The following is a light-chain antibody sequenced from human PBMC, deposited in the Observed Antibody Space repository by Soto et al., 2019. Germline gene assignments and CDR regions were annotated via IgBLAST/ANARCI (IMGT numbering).Light chain of an antibody. J-gene: IGLJ2*01. V-gene: IGLV1-40*01. CDR3: QSYDSSLSVV. CDR2: GNS. CDR1: SSNIGAGYD. Sequence: QSVLTQPPSVSGAPGQRVTISCTGSSSNIGAGYDVHWYQQLPGTAPKLLIYGNSNRPSGVPDRFSGSKSGTSASLAITGLQDEDEADYCCQSYDSSLSVVFGGGTKLTVL.